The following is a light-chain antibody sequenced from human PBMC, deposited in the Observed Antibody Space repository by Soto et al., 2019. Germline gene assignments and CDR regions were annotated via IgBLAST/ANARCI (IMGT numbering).Light chain of an antibody. Sequence: EIVLTQSPATLSLSPGERATLSCRASQSVSSYLAWYQQKPGQAPRLLIYDASNRAPGIPARFSGSGSGTDFTLTIRSLEHEDVAVYYCQQRSNWPPYTFGQGTKLEIK. V-gene: IGKV3-11*01. J-gene: IGKJ2*01. CDR1: QSVSSY. CDR2: DAS. CDR3: QQRSNWPPYT.